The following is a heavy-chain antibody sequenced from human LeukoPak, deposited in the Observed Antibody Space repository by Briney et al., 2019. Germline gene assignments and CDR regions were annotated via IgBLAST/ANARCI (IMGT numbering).Heavy chain of an antibody. CDR1: GFTVSSNY. CDR2: IYSGGST. J-gene: IGHJ4*02. CDR3: ARGDRVSYSSLDY. D-gene: IGHD6-19*01. V-gene: IGHV3-53*01. Sequence: PGGSLRLSCAASGFTVSSNYMSWVRQAPGKGLEWVSVIYSGGSTYYADSVKGRFTISRDNSKNTLYLQMNSLRAEDTAVYYCARGDRVSYSSLDYWGQGTLVTVSS.